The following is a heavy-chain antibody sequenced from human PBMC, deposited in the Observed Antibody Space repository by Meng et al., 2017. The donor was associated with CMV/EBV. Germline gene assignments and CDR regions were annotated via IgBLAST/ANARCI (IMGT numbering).Heavy chain of an antibody. J-gene: IGHJ3*02. CDR1: GFTFSSYS. V-gene: IGHV3-21*01. CDR3: AREGYCSSTSCYPSDAFDI. CDR2: ISSSSSYI. Sequence: GGSLRLSCAASGFTFSSYSMNWVRQAPGKGLEWVSSISSSSSYIYYADSVKGRFTISRDNAKNSLYLQMNSLRAEDTAVYYCAREGYCSSTSCYPSDAFDIWGQGTTVTVSS. D-gene: IGHD2-2*01.